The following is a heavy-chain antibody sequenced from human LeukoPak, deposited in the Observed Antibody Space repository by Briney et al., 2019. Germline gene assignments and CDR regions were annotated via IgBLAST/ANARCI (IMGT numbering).Heavy chain of an antibody. CDR1: GYSFTSYW. D-gene: IGHD1-26*01. Sequence: PGESLKISCKGSGYSFTSYWIGWVRQMPGKGLEWMGIIYPGDSDTRYSPSFQGQVTISADKSISTAYLQWSSLKASDTAMYYCARRPTPSGSYSSDAFDIWGQGTMVTVSS. CDR3: ARRPTPSGSYSSDAFDI. V-gene: IGHV5-51*01. CDR2: IYPGDSDT. J-gene: IGHJ3*02.